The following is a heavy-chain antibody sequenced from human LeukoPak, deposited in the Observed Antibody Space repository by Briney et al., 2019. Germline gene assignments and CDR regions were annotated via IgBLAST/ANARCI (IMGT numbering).Heavy chain of an antibody. V-gene: IGHV4-59*01. J-gene: IGHJ4*02. CDR3: ARAVGYYGSGSLFDY. CDR1: GGSISSYY. Sequence: SETLFLTCTVSGGSISSYYWSWIRQPPGKGLEWIGYIYYSGSTNYNPSLKSRVTISVDTSKNQFSLKLSSVTAADTAVYYCARAVGYYGSGSLFDYWGQGTLVTVSS. CDR2: IYYSGST. D-gene: IGHD3-10*01.